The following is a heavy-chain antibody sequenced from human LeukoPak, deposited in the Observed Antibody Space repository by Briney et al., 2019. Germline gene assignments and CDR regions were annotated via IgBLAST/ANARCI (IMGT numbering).Heavy chain of an antibody. CDR2: ISGGGDSA. Sequence: GGSLRLSCAASGFTFSDYAMTWVRQTPGKGLEWVSVISGGGDSADYADSVKGRFTISRDNSKNTLYLQMNSLRAKDTALYYCAKLGCTGTICYANYWGQGTLVTVSS. CDR3: AKLGCTGTICYANY. J-gene: IGHJ4*02. CDR1: GFTFSDYA. D-gene: IGHD2-2*01. V-gene: IGHV3-23*01.